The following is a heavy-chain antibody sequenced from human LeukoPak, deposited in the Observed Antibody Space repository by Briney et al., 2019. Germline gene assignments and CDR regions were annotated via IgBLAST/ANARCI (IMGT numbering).Heavy chain of an antibody. CDR1: GFTFDDYA. CDR2: ISWNSGSI. V-gene: IGHV3-9*03. CDR3: AKGGRSSSGWFDP. D-gene: IGHD6-6*01. J-gene: IGHJ5*02. Sequence: GGSLRLSCAVSGFTFDDYAMHWVRQAPGKGLEWVSGISWNSGSIGYADSVKGRFTISRDNAKNSLYLQMNSLRAEDMALYYCAKGGRSSSGWFDPWGPGTLVSVSS.